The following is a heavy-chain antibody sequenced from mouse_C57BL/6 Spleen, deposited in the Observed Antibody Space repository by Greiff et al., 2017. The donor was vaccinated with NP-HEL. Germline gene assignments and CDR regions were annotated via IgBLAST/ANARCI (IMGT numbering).Heavy chain of an antibody. CDR3: AKKGDGSSPYAMDY. Sequence: QVHVKQSGPGLVQPSQSLSITCTVSGFSLTSYGVHWVRQSPGKGLEWLGVIWRGGSTDYNAAFMSRLSITKDNSKSQVFFKMNSLQADDTAIYYCAKKGDGSSPYAMDYWGQGTSVTVSS. CDR2: IWRGGST. V-gene: IGHV2-5*01. D-gene: IGHD1-1*01. CDR1: GFSLTSYG. J-gene: IGHJ4*01.